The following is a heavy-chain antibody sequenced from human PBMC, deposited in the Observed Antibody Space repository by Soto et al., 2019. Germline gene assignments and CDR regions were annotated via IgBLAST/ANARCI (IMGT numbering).Heavy chain of an antibody. CDR3: AKDLSPPRKGGLFDY. J-gene: IGHJ4*02. CDR2: ISGSGGST. Sequence: EVQLLESGGGLVQPGGALRRSCAASGFTFSSYAMSWVRQAPGKGLEWVSAISGSGGSTYYADSVKGRFTISRDNSKNTLYLQMNSLRAEDTAVYYCAKDLSPPRKGGLFDYWGQGTLVTVSS. CDR1: GFTFSSYA. D-gene: IGHD3-16*01. V-gene: IGHV3-23*01.